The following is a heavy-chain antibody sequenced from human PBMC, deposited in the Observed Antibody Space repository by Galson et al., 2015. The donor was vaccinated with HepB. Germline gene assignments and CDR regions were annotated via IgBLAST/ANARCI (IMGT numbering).Heavy chain of an antibody. J-gene: IGHJ1*01. D-gene: IGHD2-8*02. Sequence: SLRLSCAASGFSFRSSAMTWVRQTPGMGLEWVSAISGDSNYIYYGDSVKGRFPISRDNSKNTLYLQMNSLRAEDTAAYYCASGGKFCTGGSCQHWGQETLVTVSP. V-gene: IGHV3-23*01. CDR2: ISGDSNYI. CDR1: GFSFRSSA. CDR3: ASGGKFCTGGSCQH.